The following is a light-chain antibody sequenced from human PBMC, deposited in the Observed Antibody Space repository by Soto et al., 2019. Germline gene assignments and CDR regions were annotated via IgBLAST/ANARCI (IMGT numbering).Light chain of an antibody. CDR1: RTISTF. CDR2: ITS. Sequence: DIQMTQSPSSLSASVGDRLTLTCRASRTISTFLNWYQQKPGKAPKLLINITSNLQTGVPSRFSGSGSGTDFTLTITSLQREDFATYYCQQGYSPPFTFGPGTRV. V-gene: IGKV1-39*01. CDR3: QQGYSPPFT. J-gene: IGKJ3*01.